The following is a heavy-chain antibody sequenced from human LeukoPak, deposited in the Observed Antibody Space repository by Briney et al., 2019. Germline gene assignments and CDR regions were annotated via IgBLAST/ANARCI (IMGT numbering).Heavy chain of an antibody. CDR3: ARVWLGPGTQYYYYYGMDV. D-gene: IGHD3-10*01. V-gene: IGHV4-39*07. CDR1: GGSITSTSYY. Sequence: SETLSLTCTVSGGSITSTSYYWGWIRQPPGKGLEWIGSIYYSGTTSYNPSLKSRVTISVDTSKNQFSLKLSSVTAADTAVYYCARVWLGPGTQYYYYYGMDVWGQGTTVTVSS. CDR2: IYYSGTT. J-gene: IGHJ6*02.